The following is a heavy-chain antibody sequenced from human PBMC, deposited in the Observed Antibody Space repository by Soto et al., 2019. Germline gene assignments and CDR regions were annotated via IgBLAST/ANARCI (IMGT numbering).Heavy chain of an antibody. J-gene: IGHJ5*02. CDR1: GGSINSGDYY. Sequence: TLSLTCTVSGGSINSGDYYWTWVRQPPGKGLEWIGYIYYDGNSQHNPSLKSRVTMSIDTSKNQFSLNLSSVTAADTAVYYCARDRRWLPRGPNNWLDLWGQGTQVTVSS. D-gene: IGHD5-12*01. V-gene: IGHV4-30-4*01. CDR3: ARDRRWLPRGPNNWLDL. CDR2: IYYDGNS.